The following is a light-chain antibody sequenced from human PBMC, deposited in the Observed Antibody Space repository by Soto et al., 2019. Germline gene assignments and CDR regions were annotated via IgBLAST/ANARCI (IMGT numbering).Light chain of an antibody. Sequence: SVLTQPPSASGTPGQRVTISCSGSSSNIGSNYVYWYQQLPGTAPKLLIYRNNQRSSGVPDRFSGSKSGTSASLAISGLRSEDEADYYCAAWDDSLSVVVFGGGTKLTVL. CDR2: RNN. CDR3: AAWDDSLSVVV. CDR1: SSNIGSNY. J-gene: IGLJ2*01. V-gene: IGLV1-47*01.